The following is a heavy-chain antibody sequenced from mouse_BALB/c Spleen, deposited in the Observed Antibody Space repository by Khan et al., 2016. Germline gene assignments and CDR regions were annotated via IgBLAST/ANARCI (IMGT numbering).Heavy chain of an antibody. CDR3: ARGAMVTTGWYFDV. J-gene: IGHJ1*01. Sequence: QIQLVQSGPELKKPGETVKISCKASGYTFTNSGMNWVKQAPGKGLKWVGWINTHTGEPTYADDFKGRFAFSLATSASTADLQINNLKKEYRSTYFCARGAMVTTGWYFDVWGAGTTVTVSS. CDR2: INTHTGEP. D-gene: IGHD2-2*01. CDR1: GYTFTNSG. V-gene: IGHV9-1*02.